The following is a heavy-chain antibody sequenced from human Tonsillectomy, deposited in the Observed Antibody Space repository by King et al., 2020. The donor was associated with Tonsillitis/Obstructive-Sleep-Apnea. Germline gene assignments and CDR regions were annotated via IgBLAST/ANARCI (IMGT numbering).Heavy chain of an antibody. D-gene: IGHD3-16*01. CDR3: ARDLLGPDWGFDY. V-gene: IGHV7-4-1*02. CDR2: TNTNTGNP. CDR1: GYTFTSYA. J-gene: IGHJ4*02. Sequence: VQLVESGSELKKPGASVKLSCKASGYTFTSYAINWVRQAPGQGLEWMGWTNTNTGNPTYAQGFTGRFVFSLDTSVSTAYLQISSLKAEDNAVYYCARDLLGPDWGFDYWGQGALVTVSS.